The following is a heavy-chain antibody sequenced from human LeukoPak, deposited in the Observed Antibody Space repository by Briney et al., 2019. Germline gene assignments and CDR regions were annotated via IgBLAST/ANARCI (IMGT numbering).Heavy chain of an antibody. CDR1: GFNFSIYG. J-gene: IGHJ4*02. CDR2: VRYDQSKT. Sequence: QPGGSLRLSRAASGFNFSIYGMHWVRQAPGKGLEWVTFVRYDQSKTDYAASVQGRFAISRDNSKNTVYLQMNSLRVEDTALYFCVKDQGECPGSRCYLRFLEYWGQGTLVIVSS. CDR3: VKDQGECPGSRCYLRFLEY. V-gene: IGHV3-30*02. D-gene: IGHD3-3*01.